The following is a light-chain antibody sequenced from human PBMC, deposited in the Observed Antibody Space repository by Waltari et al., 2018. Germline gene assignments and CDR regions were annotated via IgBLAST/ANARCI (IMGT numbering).Light chain of an antibody. CDR2: KND. V-gene: IGLV1-47*01. Sequence: QPVLTLPPSASGTHGQVVSFSCSGSSSNVGNNYVYWYQQLPGTAPKLLIYKNDQRPSGVPDRFFGSKSGTSASLVISGLRSEDEGHYTCATWDDSLNSWVFGGGTKLTIL. CDR1: SSNVGNNY. J-gene: IGLJ3*02. CDR3: ATWDDSLNSWV.